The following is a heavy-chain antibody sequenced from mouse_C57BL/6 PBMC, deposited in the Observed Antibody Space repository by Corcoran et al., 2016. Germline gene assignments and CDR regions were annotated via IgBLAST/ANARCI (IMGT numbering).Heavy chain of an antibody. D-gene: IGHD2-5*01. Sequence: EVQLQQSGPELVKPGASVKISCKASGYTFTDYYMNWVKQSHGKSLEWIGDINPNKGGTSYNQKCKGKATLTVDKSSSTTYMELRSLTSEDSAVYYCARYYSNDYAMDYWGQGTSVTVTS. CDR3: ARYYSNDYAMDY. J-gene: IGHJ4*01. CDR2: INPNKGGT. V-gene: IGHV1-26*01. CDR1: GYTFTDYY.